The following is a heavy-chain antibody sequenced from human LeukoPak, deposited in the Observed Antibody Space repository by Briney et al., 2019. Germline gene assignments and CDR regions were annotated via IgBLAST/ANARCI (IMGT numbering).Heavy chain of an antibody. CDR1: GFSFSSYE. Sequence: PGGSLRLSCAASGFSFSSYEMNWVRQAPGKGLEWVSYISSSGNTIYHADSVKGRFTISRDNAKNSLYLQMNSLRAEDTAVYYCAREGSSGWSNDDAFDIWGQGIMGNVSS. V-gene: IGHV3-48*03. D-gene: IGHD6-19*01. J-gene: IGHJ3*02. CDR2: ISSSGNTI. CDR3: AREGSSGWSNDDAFDI.